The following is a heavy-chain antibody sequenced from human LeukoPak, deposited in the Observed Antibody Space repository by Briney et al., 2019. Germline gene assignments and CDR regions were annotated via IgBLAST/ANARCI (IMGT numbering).Heavy chain of an antibody. CDR2: ISGSGGST. J-gene: IGHJ6*03. V-gene: IGHV3-23*01. CDR1: GFTFSSYG. Sequence: GGSLRLSCAASGFTFSSYGMSWVRQAPGKGLEWVSAISGSGGSTYYADSVKGRFTISRDNAKNSLYLQMNSLRAEDTAVYYCARVHYDYVWGSYRYTSSYWYYMDVWGKGTTVTISS. D-gene: IGHD3-16*02. CDR3: ARVHYDYVWGSYRYTSSYWYYMDV.